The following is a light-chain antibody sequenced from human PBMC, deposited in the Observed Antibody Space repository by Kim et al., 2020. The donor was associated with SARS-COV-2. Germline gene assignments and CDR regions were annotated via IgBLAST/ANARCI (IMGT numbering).Light chain of an antibody. Sequence: QSALTQPAYVSGSLGQSITISCTGPRNDGGGYNFVFWYQLKPGKAPKLIIYGVTKRPSGVSSRFSGSKSGNTASLTISGLLPEDEADDYCSSYTFNTKGVFGTGTKV. CDR3: SSYTFNTKGV. J-gene: IGLJ1*01. CDR2: GVT. CDR1: RNDGGGYNF. V-gene: IGLV2-14*01.